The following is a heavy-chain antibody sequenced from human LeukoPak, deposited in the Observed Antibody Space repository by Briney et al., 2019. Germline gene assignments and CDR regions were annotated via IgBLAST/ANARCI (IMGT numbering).Heavy chain of an antibody. J-gene: IGHJ4*02. Sequence: SETLSLTCTVSGGSISSYYWSWIRQPPGKGLEWIGYIYYSGGTNYNPSLKSRVTISVDTSKNQFSLKLSSVTAADTAVYYCARHSTGPGLVMKRKGPQFDYWGQGTLVTVSS. CDR2: IYYSGGT. D-gene: IGHD3-16*01. CDR1: GGSISSYY. V-gene: IGHV4-59*08. CDR3: ARHSTGPGLVMKRKGPQFDY.